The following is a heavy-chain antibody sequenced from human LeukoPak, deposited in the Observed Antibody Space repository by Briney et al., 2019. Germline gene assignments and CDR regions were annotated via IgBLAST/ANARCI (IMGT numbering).Heavy chain of an antibody. J-gene: IGHJ3*02. CDR1: GGSISSSSFY. D-gene: IGHD4/OR15-4a*01. Sequence: PSETLSLTCTVSGGSISSSSFYWGWIRQPPGKGPEWIGSIYYSGSTYYNPSLKSRVTISEDTSKNQFSLKLSSVAAADTAVYYCARLGANDAFDIWGQGTMVTVSS. V-gene: IGHV4-39*01. CDR2: IYYSGST. CDR3: ARLGANDAFDI.